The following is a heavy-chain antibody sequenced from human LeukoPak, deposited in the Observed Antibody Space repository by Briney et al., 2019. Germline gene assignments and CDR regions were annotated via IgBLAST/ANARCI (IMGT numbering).Heavy chain of an antibody. CDR3: GKTTVGYSSGQKPAWPVDY. CDR1: GFTFNSYG. Sequence: PGGSLRLSCAASGFTFNSYGMHWVRQAPGKGLEWVAGIFGSGGSPHYADSVKGRFTISRDNSRNTVYLQINSLRAEDTAVYYCGKTTVGYSSGQKPAWPVDYWGQGTLVTVSS. J-gene: IGHJ4*02. CDR2: IFGSGGSP. D-gene: IGHD5-18*01. V-gene: IGHV3-23*01.